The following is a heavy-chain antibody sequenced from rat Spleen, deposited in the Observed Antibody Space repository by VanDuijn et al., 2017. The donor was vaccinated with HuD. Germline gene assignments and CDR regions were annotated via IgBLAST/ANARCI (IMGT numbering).Heavy chain of an antibody. V-gene: IGHV5-22*01. J-gene: IGHJ3*01. CDR1: GFTFSDYY. CDR3: ARHGPGYNWGWFAY. D-gene: IGHD1-4*01. Sequence: EVQLVESGGGLVQPGRSLKLSCAASGFTFSDYYMAWVRQAPKKGLEWVASISYEGSSTYYGDSVKGRFTISRDNAKSTLYLQMNSLRSEDTATYYCARHGPGYNWGWFAYWGQGTLVTVSS. CDR2: ISYEGSST.